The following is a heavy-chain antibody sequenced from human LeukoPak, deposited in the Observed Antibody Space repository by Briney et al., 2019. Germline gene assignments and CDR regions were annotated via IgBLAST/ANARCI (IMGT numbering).Heavy chain of an antibody. CDR1: GFTFDDYA. V-gene: IGHV3-9*01. D-gene: IGHD4-11*01. Sequence: PGRSLRLSCAASGFTFDDYAMHWVRQAPGKGLGWVSGISWNSGSIGYADSVKGRFTVSRDNANNYVYLQMNSLRAEDTALYYCARGSPTVTSIYKYYYMDVWGKGTMVTVSS. CDR2: ISWNSGSI. CDR3: ARGSPTVTSIYKYYYMDV. J-gene: IGHJ6*03.